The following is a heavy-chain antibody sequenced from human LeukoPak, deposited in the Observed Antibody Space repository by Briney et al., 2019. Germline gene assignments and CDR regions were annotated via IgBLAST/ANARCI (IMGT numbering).Heavy chain of an antibody. CDR2: ISSSSSYI. D-gene: IGHD4-17*01. V-gene: IGHV3-21*01. J-gene: IGHJ2*01. Sequence: GGSLRLSCAASGFTFSSYSMNWVRQAPGKGLEWASSISSSSSYIYYADSVKGRFTISRDNAKNSLYLQMNSLRAEDTGVYYCARGVRMTTVTTAYWYFDLWGRGTLVTVSS. CDR3: ARGVRMTTVTTAYWYFDL. CDR1: GFTFSSYS.